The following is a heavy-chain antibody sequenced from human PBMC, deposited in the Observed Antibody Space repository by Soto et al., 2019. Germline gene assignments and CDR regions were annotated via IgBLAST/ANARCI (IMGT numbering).Heavy chain of an antibody. CDR2: ISAYNGNT. Sequence: QVQLVQSGAEVKKPGASVKVSCKASGYTFTSYGISWVRQAPGQGLEWMGWISAYNGNTNYAQKLQGRVTMTTDTSTSTAYMELRSLRADDTVVYYCSRIGPVWCGDCRELFDPWGQVTLVTVSS. J-gene: IGHJ5*02. V-gene: IGHV1-18*01. CDR3: SRIGPVWCGDCRELFDP. CDR1: GYTFTSYG. D-gene: IGHD2-21*02.